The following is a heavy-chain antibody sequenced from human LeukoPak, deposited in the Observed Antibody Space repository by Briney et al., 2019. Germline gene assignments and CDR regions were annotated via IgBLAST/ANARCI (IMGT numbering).Heavy chain of an antibody. J-gene: IGHJ4*02. CDR2: ISSRSSDI. CDR1: GFTFSKYS. D-gene: IGHD2-15*01. Sequence: GGSLRLSCAASGFTFSKYSMHWVRQAPGKGLEWVSSISSRSSDIYYADSVKGRFTISRDNAKNSLYLQINTLRVDDTAVYYCVRDSGSRSSGIFDYWGQGSLVTVSS. CDR3: VRDSGSRSSGIFDY. V-gene: IGHV3-21*01.